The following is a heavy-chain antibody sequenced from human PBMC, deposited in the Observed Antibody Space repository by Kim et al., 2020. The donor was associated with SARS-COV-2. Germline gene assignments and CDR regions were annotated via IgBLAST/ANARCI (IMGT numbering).Heavy chain of an antibody. CDR2: IKQDGSEK. CDR1: GFTFSSYW. J-gene: IGHJ4*02. Sequence: GGSLRLSCAASGFTFSSYWMSWVRQAPGKGLEWVANIKQDGSEKYYVDSVKGRFTISRDNAQNSLYLQMNSLRAEVTALYYCARGGSQQLNYWGQGTLVTVSS. D-gene: IGHD6-13*01. CDR3: ARGGSQQLNY. V-gene: IGHV3-7*03.